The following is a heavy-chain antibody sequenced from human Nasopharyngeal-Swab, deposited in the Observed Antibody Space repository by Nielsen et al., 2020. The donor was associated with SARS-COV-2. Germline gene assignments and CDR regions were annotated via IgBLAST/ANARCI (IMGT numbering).Heavy chain of an antibody. J-gene: IGHJ4*02. D-gene: IGHD2-2*01. CDR3: ARDYCSSSSCYDY. V-gene: IGHV3-48*03. CDR2: ISSSGSTI. Sequence: GGTLKLWCGASGFTFSSYEMNWVRQAPGKGLEWFSYISSSGSTICYADSVKGRFTISRDNAKNSLYLQMNSLSAEDTAVYYCARDYCSSSSCYDYWGQGTLVTVSS. CDR1: GFTFSSYE.